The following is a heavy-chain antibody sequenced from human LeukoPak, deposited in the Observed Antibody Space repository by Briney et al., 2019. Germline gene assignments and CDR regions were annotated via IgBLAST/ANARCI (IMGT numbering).Heavy chain of an antibody. Sequence: SETLSLTCTVSVGSISSHYWSWIRQPPGKGLEWIGYIYYSGSTNYNPSLKSRVTISVDTSKNQFSLKLSSVTAADTAVYYCAREVLSLGATKLYNWFDPWGQGTLVTVSS. CDR3: AREVLSLGATKLYNWFDP. J-gene: IGHJ5*02. CDR1: VGSISSHY. D-gene: IGHD1-26*01. CDR2: IYYSGST. V-gene: IGHV4-59*11.